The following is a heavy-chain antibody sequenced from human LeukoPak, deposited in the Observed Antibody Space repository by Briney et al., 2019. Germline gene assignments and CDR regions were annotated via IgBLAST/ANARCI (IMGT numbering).Heavy chain of an antibody. CDR1: GSSINSGYY. Sequence: PSETLSLTCAVSGSSINSGYYWGWIRQPPGKGLEWIGSIYHSGSTYYNPSLKSRVTISVDTSKNQLSLKLSSVTAADTAVYYCARAGSSWYNHPFDFWGQGTLVTVSS. J-gene: IGHJ4*02. CDR2: IYHSGST. CDR3: ARAGSSWYNHPFDF. V-gene: IGHV4-38-2*01. D-gene: IGHD6-13*01.